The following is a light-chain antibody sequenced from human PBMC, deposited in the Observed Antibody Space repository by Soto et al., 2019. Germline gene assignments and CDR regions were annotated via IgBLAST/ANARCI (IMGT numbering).Light chain of an antibody. CDR2: TAS. CDR1: QTISTY. V-gene: IGKV1-39*01. Sequence: DIQMTQSPSSLSASAGARVTITCRASQTISTYLNWYQQRPGKAPKLLIYTASNLQTGVPSRFSGSGSGTDLTITISSLQPEDLETYYCQQSYSIPLTFGGGTKVDIK. CDR3: QQSYSIPLT. J-gene: IGKJ4*01.